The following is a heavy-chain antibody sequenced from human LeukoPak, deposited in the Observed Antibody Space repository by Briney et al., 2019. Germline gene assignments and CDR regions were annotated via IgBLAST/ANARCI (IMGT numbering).Heavy chain of an antibody. Sequence: ASVKVSCKASGYTFTNYGITWMRRAPGQGLEWMGWINTYNGNTNYAQKLQGRVTITTDTSTSTAYMELRSLRSDDTALFYCARDLVDGVGAPGAYWGQGALVTVSS. V-gene: IGHV1-18*01. J-gene: IGHJ4*02. CDR1: GYTFTNYG. CDR2: INTYNGNT. D-gene: IGHD1-26*01. CDR3: ARDLVDGVGAPGAY.